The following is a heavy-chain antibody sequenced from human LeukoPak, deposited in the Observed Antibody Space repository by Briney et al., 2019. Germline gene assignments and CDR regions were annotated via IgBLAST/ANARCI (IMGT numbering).Heavy chain of an antibody. D-gene: IGHD5-18*01. V-gene: IGHV1-3*01. J-gene: IGHJ5*02. Sequence: KFQGRVTITRDTSASTAYMELRSLRSDDTAVYYCARDGYSYGTRTGFDPWGQGTLVTVSS. CDR3: ARDGYSYGTRTGFDP.